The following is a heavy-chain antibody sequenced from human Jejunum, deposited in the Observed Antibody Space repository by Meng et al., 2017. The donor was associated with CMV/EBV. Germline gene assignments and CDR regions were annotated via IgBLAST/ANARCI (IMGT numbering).Heavy chain of an antibody. CDR3: ARVRGNQPLFDF. Sequence: VPLVLVVTDVYTPGSSVKVASKNSGCRFRTYTFSWVRQDPVQRIAWMGGLIPVLNKEKSAPRLQDKDTFTANGTPTTVYMEVSRLTFEDTAVYFCARVRGNQPLFDFWGQGTLGHRLL. CDR2: LIPVLNKE. J-gene: IGHJ4*02. D-gene: IGHD2/OR15-2a*01. CDR1: GCRFRTYT. V-gene: IGHV1-69*10.